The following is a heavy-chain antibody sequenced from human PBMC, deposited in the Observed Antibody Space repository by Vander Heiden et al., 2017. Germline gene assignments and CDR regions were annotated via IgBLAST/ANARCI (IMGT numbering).Heavy chain of an antibody. V-gene: IGHV3-23*01. CDR1: GIRFGPNA. J-gene: IGHJ4*02. Sequence: EVQLLESGGGLVQPGGSLRLSCEVSGIRFGPNAMSWVRQAPGKGLEWVSAISGSGANTYYADSVKGRFTISRDNSKNTLYLQMNSLRAEDTAVYYCAKEYYYDSSGYYLGGGFDYWGQGTLVTVSS. D-gene: IGHD3-22*01. CDR3: AKEYYYDSSGYYLGGGFDY. CDR2: ISGSGANT.